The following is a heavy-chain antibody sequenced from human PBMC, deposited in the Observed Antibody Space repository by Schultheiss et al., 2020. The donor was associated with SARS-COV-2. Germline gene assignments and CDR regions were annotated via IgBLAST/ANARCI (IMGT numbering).Heavy chain of an antibody. J-gene: IGHJ5*02. CDR3: ARDPGTPNWFDP. V-gene: IGHV4-38-2*02. CDR2: IYHSGST. CDR1: GYSISSGYY. D-gene: IGHD1-26*01. Sequence: SETLSLTCAVSGYSISSGYYWGWIRQPPGKGLEWIASIYHSGSTYYNPSLKSRVTISLDTSKNQFSLKLSSVTAADTAVYYCARDPGTPNWFDPWGQGTLVTVSS.